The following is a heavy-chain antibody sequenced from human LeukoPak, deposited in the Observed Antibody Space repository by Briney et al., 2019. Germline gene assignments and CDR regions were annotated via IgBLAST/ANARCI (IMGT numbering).Heavy chain of an antibody. CDR2: ISGSGGST. CDR1: GFTFSSYW. D-gene: IGHD3-3*01. V-gene: IGHV3-23*01. Sequence: GGSLRLSCAASGFTFSSYWMHWVRQAPGKGLEWVSAISGSGGSTYYADSVKGRFTISRDNSKNTLYLQMNSLRAEDTAVYYCAKEDRDDFWSGYYGVWGQGTLVTVSS. J-gene: IGHJ4*02. CDR3: AKEDRDDFWSGYYGV.